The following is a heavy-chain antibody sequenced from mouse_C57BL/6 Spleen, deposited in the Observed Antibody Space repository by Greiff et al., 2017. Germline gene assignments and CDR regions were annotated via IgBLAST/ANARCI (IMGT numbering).Heavy chain of an antibody. CDR2: IYPRDGST. CDR1: GYTFTDHT. D-gene: IGHD1-1*01. CDR3: ARCYYYGSSFYWYFDV. Sequence: QVQLQQSDAELVKPGASVKISCKVSGYTFTDHTIHWMKQRPEQGLEWIGYIYPRDGSTKYHEKFKGKATLTADKSSSTAYMQLNSLTSEDSAVYFCARCYYYGSSFYWYFDVWGTGTTVTVSS. V-gene: IGHV1-78*01. J-gene: IGHJ1*03.